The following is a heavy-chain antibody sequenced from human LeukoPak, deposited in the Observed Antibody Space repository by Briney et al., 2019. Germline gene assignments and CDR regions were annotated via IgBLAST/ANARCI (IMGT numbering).Heavy chain of an antibody. Sequence: GGSLRLSCVASGFTFSSYSMNWVRQAPGKGLEWVSCIGSSSNYIYYADSVKGRFTISRDNAKNSLYLQMNSLRAEDTAVYYCARLRGDYGDDYWGQGTLVTVSS. D-gene: IGHD4-17*01. J-gene: IGHJ4*02. CDR3: ARLRGDYGDDY. V-gene: IGHV3-21*01. CDR1: GFTFSSYS. CDR2: IGSSSNYI.